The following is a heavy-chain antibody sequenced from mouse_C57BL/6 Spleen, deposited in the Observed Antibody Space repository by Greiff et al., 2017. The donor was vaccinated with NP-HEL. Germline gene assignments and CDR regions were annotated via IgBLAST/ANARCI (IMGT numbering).Heavy chain of an antibody. CDR2: IDPENGDT. Sequence: EVKLVESGAELVRPGASVKLSCTASGFNIQDDYMHWVKQRPEQGLEWIGWIDPENGDTEYASKFQGKATITADTSSNTAYLQLSSLTSEDTAVDYCTTSYDGSRGAMDYWGQGTSVTVSS. CDR3: TTSYDGSRGAMDY. J-gene: IGHJ4*01. V-gene: IGHV14-4*01. CDR1: GFNIQDDY. D-gene: IGHD1-1*01.